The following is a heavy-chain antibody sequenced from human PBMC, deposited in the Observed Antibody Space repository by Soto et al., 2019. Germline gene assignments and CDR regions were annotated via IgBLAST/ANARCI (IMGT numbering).Heavy chain of an antibody. Sequence: EVLLLESGGGLVQPGGSLRLSCAASGFTFSTYAMSWVRQAPGMGLEWVTSISGGVVTASYADSVKGRFTISRDNSKNTLYLQMNSLRANDTAVYYCVKDWAYSSSPYYFDYCGQGTLVTVSS. CDR1: GFTFSTYA. CDR2: ISGGVVTA. CDR3: VKDWAYSSSPYYFDY. D-gene: IGHD6-6*01. V-gene: IGHV3-23*01. J-gene: IGHJ4*02.